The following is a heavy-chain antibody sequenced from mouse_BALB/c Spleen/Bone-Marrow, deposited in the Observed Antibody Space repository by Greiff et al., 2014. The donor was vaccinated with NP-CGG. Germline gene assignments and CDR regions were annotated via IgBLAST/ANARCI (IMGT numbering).Heavy chain of an antibody. CDR1: GYTFTRYW. CDR2: LNPSNGHT. D-gene: IGHD2-4*01. J-gene: IGHJ2*01. Sequence: QVQLKESGAELLKPGTSVKLSCKASGYTFTRYWMHWVKQRPGQGLEWIGELNPSNGHTNYNGKFKNKATVTVDKSSSTAYMQLSSLTSEDSAVYYCARVITTRGFDYWGQGTTLTVSS. CDR3: ARVITTRGFDY. V-gene: IGHV1S81*02.